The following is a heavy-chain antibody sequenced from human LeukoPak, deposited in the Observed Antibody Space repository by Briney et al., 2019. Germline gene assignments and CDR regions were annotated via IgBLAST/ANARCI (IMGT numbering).Heavy chain of an antibody. CDR1: GGSMSSYY. CDR3: ARSYDVSGYSVGFDY. V-gene: IGHV4-4*07. CDR2: IFTSGHT. Sequence: SETLSLACTVSGGSMSSYYWSWIRQPAGKGLEWIGRIFTSGHTNYNPSLNSRVTMSVDTSKNQFSLKLSSVTAADTAVYHCARSYDVSGYSVGFDYWGQGILVTVSS. D-gene: IGHD3-22*01. J-gene: IGHJ4*02.